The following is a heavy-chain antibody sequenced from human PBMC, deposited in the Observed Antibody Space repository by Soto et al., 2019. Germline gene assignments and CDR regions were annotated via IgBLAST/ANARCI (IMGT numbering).Heavy chain of an antibody. CDR3: XKDLRDMATNTPDY. CDR2: VSYDGIDE. CDR1: GFTFTSFG. J-gene: IGHJ4*02. D-gene: IGHD5-12*01. Sequence: QVHLVESGGGVVQPGRSLRLSCAASGFTFTSFGIHWVRQAPGKGLEWVAVVSYDGIDENYADSVKGRFNISRDNSKXXXXXXXXXXXGXXXXVXXXXKDLRDMATNTPDYWGQGTLVTVSS. V-gene: IGHV3-30*03.